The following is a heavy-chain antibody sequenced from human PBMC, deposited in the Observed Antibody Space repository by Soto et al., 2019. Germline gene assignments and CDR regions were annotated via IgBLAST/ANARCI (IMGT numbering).Heavy chain of an antibody. CDR3: SRAPDIFTGPGWFDP. Sequence: ASVKVSCKASGGTFSRYAISWVRQAPGQVLEWRGRISHIFGTANEAQKCQGRVTITADEATSTADRELSSLRSEDTAVYYCSRAPDIFTGPGWFDPWGQGALVTV. CDR1: GGTFSRYA. J-gene: IGHJ5*02. D-gene: IGHD3-9*01. CDR2: ISHIFGTA. V-gene: IGHV1-69*13.